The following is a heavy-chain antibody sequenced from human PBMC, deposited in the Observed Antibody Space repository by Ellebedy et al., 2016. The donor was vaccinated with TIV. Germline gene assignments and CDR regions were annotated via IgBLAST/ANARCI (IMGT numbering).Heavy chain of an antibody. CDR3: ARDRNSSGYSELVYYYYYMDV. J-gene: IGHJ6*03. V-gene: IGHV1-2*02. Sequence: ASVKVSXKASGYTFTGYYMHWVRQAPGQGLEWMGWINPNSGGTNYAQKFQGRVTMTRDTSISTAYMELSRLRSDDTAVYYCARDRNSSGYSELVYYYYYMDVWGKGTTVTVSS. D-gene: IGHD3-22*01. CDR1: GYTFTGYY. CDR2: INPNSGGT.